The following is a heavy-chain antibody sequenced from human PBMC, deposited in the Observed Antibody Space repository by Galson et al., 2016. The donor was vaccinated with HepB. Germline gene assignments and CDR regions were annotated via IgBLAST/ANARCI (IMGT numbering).Heavy chain of an antibody. Sequence: TLSLTCTVSGGSISSGGYFWSWIRQHPGKGLEWIGHIYYSGSTYYNPSLESRVTISVDTSKNQLSLKLSSVTAADTAVYYCARADVVVPATIRLGYYYGMDVWGQGTTVTVSS. CDR3: ARADVVVPATIRLGYYYGMDV. V-gene: IGHV4-31*03. CDR2: IYYSGST. D-gene: IGHD2-2*02. CDR1: GGSISSGGYF. J-gene: IGHJ6*02.